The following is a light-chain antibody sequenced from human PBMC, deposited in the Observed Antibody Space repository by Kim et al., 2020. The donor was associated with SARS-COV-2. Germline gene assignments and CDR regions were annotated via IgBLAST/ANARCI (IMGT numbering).Light chain of an antibody. CDR1: SKIITSQV. V-gene: IGLV10-54*02. Sequence: QAGLTQPPSMSRDLRQTATLTCAGSSKIITSQVTPCLQHLDGHPPELLSCRNHNRPSGISESLPIPRSGNTASQTLTGLHPRDEADYSCSALDSFGQRPPWSWVFGGGTQLTVL. CDR3: SALDSFGQRPPWSWV. CDR2: RNH. J-gene: IGLJ3*02.